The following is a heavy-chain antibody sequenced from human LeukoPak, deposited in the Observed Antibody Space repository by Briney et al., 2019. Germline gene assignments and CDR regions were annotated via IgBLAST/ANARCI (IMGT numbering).Heavy chain of an antibody. CDR1: GFTCSTYA. CDR2: ISGSGGST. CDR3: AKDPDRYGSGAFDY. D-gene: IGHD3-10*01. V-gene: IGHV3-23*01. J-gene: IGHJ4*02. Sequence: GVSPRLSGVASGFTCSTYAMSWVRPGPGKGLEGGFAISGSGGSTYYADSVKDRFTISRDNSKNTLYLQMHSLRAEDTAVYYCAKDPDRYGSGAFDYWGQGTLVTVSS.